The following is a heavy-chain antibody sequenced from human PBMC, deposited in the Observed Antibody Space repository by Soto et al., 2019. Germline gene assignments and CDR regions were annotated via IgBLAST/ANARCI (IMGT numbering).Heavy chain of an antibody. CDR1: GFSFGIYG. Sequence: SLRLSCVASGFSFGIYGMHWVRQARGKGLEWVAVVWYDGSNPDYADSVQGRFRISRDNAKNTLFLQMNSLRPEDTAVYYCARDPGLGPASGGGWFDPWGGETLVPVS. J-gene: IGHJ5*02. CDR2: VWYDGSNP. D-gene: IGHD3-10*01. V-gene: IGHV3-33*01. CDR3: ARDPGLGPASGGGWFDP.